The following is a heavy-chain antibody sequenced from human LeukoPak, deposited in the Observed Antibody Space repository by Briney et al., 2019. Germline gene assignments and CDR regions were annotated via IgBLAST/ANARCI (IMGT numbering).Heavy chain of an antibody. D-gene: IGHD3-10*01. CDR3: ARGRVTMVRGVTNWFDP. CDR1: GYTFTSYD. J-gene: IGHJ5*02. CDR2: MNPNSGNT. Sequence: EASVKVSCKASGYTFTSYDINWVRQATGQGLEWMGWMNPNSGNTGYAQKFQGRVTTTRNTSISTAYMELSSLRSEDTAVYYCARGRVTMVRGVTNWFDPWGQGTLVTVSS. V-gene: IGHV1-8*01.